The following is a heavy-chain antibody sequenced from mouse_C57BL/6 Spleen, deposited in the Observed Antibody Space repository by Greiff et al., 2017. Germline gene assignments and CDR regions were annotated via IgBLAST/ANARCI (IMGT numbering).Heavy chain of an antibody. D-gene: IGHD1-1*01. V-gene: IGHV1-53*01. Sequence: VQLQQPGTELVKPGASVKLSCKASGYTFTSYWMHWVKQRPGQGLEWIGNINPSNGGTNYNEKFKSKATLTVDKSSSTAYMQRSSLTSEDSAVYYCANYYGSSYWYFDVWGTGTTVTVSS. CDR2: INPSNGGT. CDR3: ANYYGSSYWYFDV. CDR1: GYTFTSYW. J-gene: IGHJ1*03.